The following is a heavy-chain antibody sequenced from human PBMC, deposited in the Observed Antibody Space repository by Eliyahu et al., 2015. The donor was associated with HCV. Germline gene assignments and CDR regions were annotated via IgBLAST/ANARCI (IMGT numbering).Heavy chain of an antibody. V-gene: IGHV4-30-2*01. J-gene: IGHJ4*02. CDR2: XYFDGGX. CDR3: ARASRASAAYYFDF. D-gene: IGHD2-15*01. CDR1: GGSXNRGGFS. Sequence: QLQLQVSGSGLVKPSQTLSLTCAVSGGSXNRGGFSWNWVRRPPGKGLXWIGYXYFDGGXSYNPSFQSRLTISIDTSRNQFSLNLTSVTAADTAVYYCARASRASAAYYFDFWGRGTLVTVSS.